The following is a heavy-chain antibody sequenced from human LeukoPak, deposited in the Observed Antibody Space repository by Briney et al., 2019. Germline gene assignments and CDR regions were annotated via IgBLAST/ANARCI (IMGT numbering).Heavy chain of an antibody. J-gene: IGHJ4*02. CDR2: INPNSGGT. V-gene: IGHV1-2*02. D-gene: IGHD4-23*01. Sequence: GASVKVSCKASGYTFTGYSMHWVRQAPGQGLEWMGWINPNSGGTNYAEKFQGRVTMTRDTSINTAYMELSSLRSDDTAVYYCARATKVYGGSFHWGQGTLVMVSS. CDR3: ARATKVYGGSFH. CDR1: GYTFTGYS.